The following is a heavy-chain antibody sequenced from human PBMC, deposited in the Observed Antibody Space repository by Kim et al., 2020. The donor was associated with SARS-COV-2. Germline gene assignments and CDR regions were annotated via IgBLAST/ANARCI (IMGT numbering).Heavy chain of an antibody. CDR3: ARHEGSTVPTG. V-gene: IGHV4-39*01. CDR2: T. J-gene: IGHJ4*02. Sequence: TYYTPSLKSRVTISVDTSKNQFSLKLTSVTAADTAVYYCARHEGSTVPTGWGQGTLVTVSS. D-gene: IGHD4-17*01.